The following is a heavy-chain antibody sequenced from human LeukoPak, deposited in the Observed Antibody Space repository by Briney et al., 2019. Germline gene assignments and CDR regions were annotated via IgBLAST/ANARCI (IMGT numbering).Heavy chain of an antibody. D-gene: IGHD3-22*01. CDR3: AKDRPRTYYYDSSGDWFDP. V-gene: IGHV3-23*01. CDR2: IGGSGVNT. Sequence: GGSLRLSCAASGLIFSNYAMSWVRQAPGKGLEWVSVIGGSGVNTYYADSVKGRFTISRDNSKNTLFLQMNSLRAEDTAVYYCAKDRPRTYYYDSSGDWFDPWGQGTLVTVSS. CDR1: GLIFSNYA. J-gene: IGHJ5*02.